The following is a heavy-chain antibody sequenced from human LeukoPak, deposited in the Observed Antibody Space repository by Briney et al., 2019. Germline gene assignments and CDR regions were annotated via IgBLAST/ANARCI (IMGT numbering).Heavy chain of an antibody. J-gene: IGHJ4*02. V-gene: IGHV4-38-2*01. Sequence: KPSETLSLTRAVSGYSISSGYYWGWIRQPPGKGLEWIGSIYHSGSTYYNPSLKSRVTISVDTSKNQFSLKLSSVTAADTAVYYCARRRGSYSIDYWGQGTLVTVSS. CDR3: ARRRGSYSIDY. CDR1: GYSISSGYY. CDR2: IYHSGST. D-gene: IGHD1-26*01.